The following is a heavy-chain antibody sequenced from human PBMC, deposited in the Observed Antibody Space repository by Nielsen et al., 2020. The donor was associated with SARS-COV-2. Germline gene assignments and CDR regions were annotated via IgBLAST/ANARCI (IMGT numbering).Heavy chain of an antibody. CDR2: ISYDGSNK. Sequence: GGSLRLSCAASGFTFSSYGMHWVRQAPGKGLEWVAVISYDGSNKYYADAVKGRFTISRDNSKNTLYLQMNSLRAEDTAVYYCAKDHKWTTVTTSAADYWGQGTLVTVSS. CDR3: AKDHKWTTVTTSAADY. D-gene: IGHD4-17*01. V-gene: IGHV3-30*18. J-gene: IGHJ4*02. CDR1: GFTFSSYG.